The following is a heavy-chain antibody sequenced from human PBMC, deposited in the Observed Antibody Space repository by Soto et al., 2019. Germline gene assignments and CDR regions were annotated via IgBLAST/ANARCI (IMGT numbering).Heavy chain of an antibody. CDR3: ATYRKFFQI. V-gene: IGHV4-59*01. CDR1: GGSISSNY. CDR2: VYNSGST. J-gene: IGHJ3*02. Sequence: LSLTCTVSGGSISSNYWTWIRQPPGKGLEWIGYVYNSGSTNYNPSLKSRVTISEDTSKSQFSLKVNSMTAADTAVYYCATYRKFFQIWGQGTKVTVSS.